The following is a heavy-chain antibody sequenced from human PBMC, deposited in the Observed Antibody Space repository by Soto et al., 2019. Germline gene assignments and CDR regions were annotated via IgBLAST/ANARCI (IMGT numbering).Heavy chain of an antibody. CDR1: GDSVSTNSPT. D-gene: IGHD2-15*01. CDR2: TYNRSTWSY. V-gene: IGHV6-1*01. Sequence: PSNTLSLTCAISGDSVSTNSPTWAWTRQSQSRGLKGRGRTYNRSTWSYDYAVSVQGRITINPDTSNYQVSLHLNSVTHEDMAVYHCARRFCSGGSCSSPSGSYNGIGVWGQGTTVTVSS. CDR3: ARRFCSGGSCSSPSGSYNGIGV. J-gene: IGHJ6*02.